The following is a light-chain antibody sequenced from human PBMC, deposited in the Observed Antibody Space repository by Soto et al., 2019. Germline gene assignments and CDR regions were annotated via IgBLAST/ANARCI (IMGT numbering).Light chain of an antibody. CDR3: QQANSFPLT. V-gene: IGKV1-39*01. CDR2: SAS. J-gene: IGKJ4*01. Sequence: DIQMTQSPSSMSASIGDRVTITCRASQRINIYLNWYRQKPGKAPELLIYSASNLQSGVPSRFSVSGSGTDFTLTISGLKTEDFATYYCQQANSFPLTFCGGTKVDIK. CDR1: QRINIY.